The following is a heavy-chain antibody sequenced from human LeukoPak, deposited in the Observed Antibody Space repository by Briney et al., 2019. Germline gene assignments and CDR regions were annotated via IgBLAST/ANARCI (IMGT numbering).Heavy chain of an antibody. CDR1: GFTFSSYG. V-gene: IGHV3-30*18. CDR3: AKGYSSGYYSHFDY. D-gene: IGHD3-22*01. J-gene: IGHJ4*02. Sequence: PGGSLRLSCAASGFTFSSYGMHWVRQAPGKGLEGVAVISYDGSNKYYVDSVKGRFTISRDNSKNTLYLQMNSLRAEDTAVYYCAKGYSSGYYSHFDYWGQGTLVTVSS. CDR2: ISYDGSNK.